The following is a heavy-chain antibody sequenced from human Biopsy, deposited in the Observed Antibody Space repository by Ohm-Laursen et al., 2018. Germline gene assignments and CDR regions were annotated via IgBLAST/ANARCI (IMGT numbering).Heavy chain of an antibody. D-gene: IGHD2-21*02. CDR1: GGSISSYY. J-gene: IGHJ4*02. CDR3: ARDDAVTVIRGLYY. Sequence: SDTLSLTCTVSGGSISSYYWNWIRQPPGKGLEWIGYIYYSGTTDYSPSLKGRVTISIDKSKNQFFLKLSSVTAEDTAVYYCARDDAVTVIRGLYYWGQGALVTVSS. V-gene: IGHV4-59*07. CDR2: IYYSGTT.